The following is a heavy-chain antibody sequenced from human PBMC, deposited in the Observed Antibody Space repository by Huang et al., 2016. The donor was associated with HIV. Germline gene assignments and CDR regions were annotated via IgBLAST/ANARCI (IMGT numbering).Heavy chain of an antibody. V-gene: IGHV1-8*02. D-gene: IGHD4-17*01. J-gene: IGHJ4*02. CDR3: ARSAYGDLDY. CDR1: GYTFTNYD. Sequence: QVHLVQSGAEVKKPGASVKVSCKASGYTFTNYDINWVRQAPGRGLEWMGWMNPNTGNTCFAQSFQGRVTMNRKTSITTAYMELTSLTSEDTAVYYCARSAYGDLDYWGLGTLVIVSS. CDR2: MNPNTGNT.